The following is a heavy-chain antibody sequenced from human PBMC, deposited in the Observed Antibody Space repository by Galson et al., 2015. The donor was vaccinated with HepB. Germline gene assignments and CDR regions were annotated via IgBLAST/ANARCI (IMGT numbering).Heavy chain of an antibody. CDR2: IIPIFGTS. V-gene: IGHV1-69*13. D-gene: IGHD3-10*01. CDR3: ARATYYGSGSYYYGMDV. J-gene: IGHJ6*02. Sequence: SVKVSCKASGGTFSSYAISWVRQAPGQGLEWMGGIIPIFGTSNYAQKFQGRVTITADESTSTAYMELSSLRSEDTAVYYCARATYYGSGSYYYGMDVWGQGTTVTVSS. CDR1: GGTFSSYA.